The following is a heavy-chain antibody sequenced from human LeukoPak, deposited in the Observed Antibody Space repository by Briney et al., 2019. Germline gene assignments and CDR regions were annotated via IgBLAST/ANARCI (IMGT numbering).Heavy chain of an antibody. CDR3: ARDGDYGDGYYFDY. J-gene: IGHJ4*02. Sequence: GASVKVSCKASGYTFTGYYMHWVRQAPGQGLEWMGWINPNSGGTNYAQKFQGRVTMTRDTSISTAYMELSRLRSDDTAVYYCARDGDYGDGYYFDYWGQGTLVTVSS. V-gene: IGHV1-2*02. CDR1: GYTFTGYY. D-gene: IGHD4-17*01. CDR2: INPNSGGT.